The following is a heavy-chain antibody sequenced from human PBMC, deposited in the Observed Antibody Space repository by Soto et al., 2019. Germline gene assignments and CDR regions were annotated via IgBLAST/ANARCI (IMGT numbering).Heavy chain of an antibody. V-gene: IGHV3-33*01. D-gene: IGHD3-22*01. J-gene: IGHJ1*01. Sequence: GGSLRLSCAASGFTFSSYGMHWVRQAPGKGLEWVAVIWYDGSNKYYADSVKGRFTISRDNSKNTLYLQMNSLRAEDTAVYYCARSGDTYYYDSSGLEYFQHWGQGTLVTVSS. CDR2: IWYDGSNK. CDR3: ARSGDTYYYDSSGLEYFQH. CDR1: GFTFSSYG.